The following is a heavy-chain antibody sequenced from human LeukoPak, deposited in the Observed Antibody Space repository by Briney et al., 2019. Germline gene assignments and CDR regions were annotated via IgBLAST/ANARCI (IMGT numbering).Heavy chain of an antibody. Sequence: SVKVSCKASGGTFSSYAISWVRQAPGQGLEWMGRIIPILGIANYAQKLQGRVTMATDTSTSTAYMELRSLRSDDTAVYYCARDRQPFKITFGETLFDYWGQGTLVTVSS. D-gene: IGHD3-16*01. CDR1: GGTFSSYA. V-gene: IGHV1-69*04. CDR2: IIPILGIA. J-gene: IGHJ4*02. CDR3: ARDRQPFKITFGETLFDY.